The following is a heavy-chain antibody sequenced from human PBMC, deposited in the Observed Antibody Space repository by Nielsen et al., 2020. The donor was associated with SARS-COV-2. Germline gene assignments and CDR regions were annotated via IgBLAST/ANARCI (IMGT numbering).Heavy chain of an antibody. CDR2: IYPGDSDT. D-gene: IGHD4-17*01. V-gene: IGHV5-51*01. Sequence: GESLKISCKGSGYSFTNYWIGWVRQMPGKGLEWMGIIYPGDSDTRYSPSFQAQVTISADKSISTAYLQWSSLKASDTAIYYCARHRPPTDSYYGMDVWGQGTTVTVSS. CDR3: ARHRPPTDSYYGMDV. J-gene: IGHJ6*02. CDR1: GYSFTNYW.